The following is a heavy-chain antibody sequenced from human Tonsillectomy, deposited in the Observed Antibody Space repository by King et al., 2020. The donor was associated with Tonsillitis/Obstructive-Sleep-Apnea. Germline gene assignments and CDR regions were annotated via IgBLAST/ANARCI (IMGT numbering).Heavy chain of an antibody. D-gene: IGHD3-10*01. CDR1: GFTSGNAW. CDR3: PTYGKRVGGTGFGY. Sequence: VQLVESGGGLVKPGGSLRLSCKASGFTSGNAWMNWVRQAPGKGLEWVVIIKRKTYGGTTDYPETVKGRFTISRDDSKNTLYLQMKSLKTEDTPVYYCPTYGKRVGGTGFGYWGQGTLVTVSS. J-gene: IGHJ4*02. CDR2: IKRKTYGGTT. V-gene: IGHV3-15*07.